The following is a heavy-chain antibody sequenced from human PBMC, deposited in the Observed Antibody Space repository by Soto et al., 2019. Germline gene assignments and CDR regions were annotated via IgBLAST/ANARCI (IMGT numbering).Heavy chain of an antibody. Sequence: SETLSLTCTVSGDSISGYCWNWIRQPPGKGLEWIGYINHSGSTSYNPSLKSRVTMSVDTSKNQFSLKLSSVTAADTAVYYCARGATTVEHYYYYGMDVWGQETTVTVSS. J-gene: IGHJ6*02. CDR3: ARGATTVEHYYYYGMDV. D-gene: IGHD4-17*01. CDR1: GDSISGYC. V-gene: IGHV4-34*01. CDR2: INHSGST.